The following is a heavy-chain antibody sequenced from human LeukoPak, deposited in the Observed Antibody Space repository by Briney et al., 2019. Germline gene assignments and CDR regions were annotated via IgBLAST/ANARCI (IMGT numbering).Heavy chain of an antibody. Sequence: GGSLRLSCAASGFTFSNYWMYWVRQAPGKGLVWVSQIKSDGNITNYADSMKGRFTISRDNAKNTLFLQMNSLRAEDTAVYYCGRSGDFWSGSGVAYWGQGTLVTVSS. CDR1: GFTFSNYW. V-gene: IGHV3-74*01. CDR2: IKSDGNIT. CDR3: GRSGDFWSGSGVAY. J-gene: IGHJ4*02. D-gene: IGHD3-3*01.